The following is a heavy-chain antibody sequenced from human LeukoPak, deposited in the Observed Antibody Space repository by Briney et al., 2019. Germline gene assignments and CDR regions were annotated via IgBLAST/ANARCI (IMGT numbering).Heavy chain of an antibody. Sequence: GGSLRLSCAASGFTFSSYWMHWVRQAPGKGLVWVARMNGDGRVITYADSVKGRFTISRDNSKNTLYLQMNSLRAEDTAVYYCAKVNDGYNPPWYFDYWGQGTLVTVSS. D-gene: IGHD5-24*01. CDR3: AKVNDGYNPPWYFDY. CDR2: MNGDGRVI. J-gene: IGHJ4*02. CDR1: GFTFSSYW. V-gene: IGHV3-74*01.